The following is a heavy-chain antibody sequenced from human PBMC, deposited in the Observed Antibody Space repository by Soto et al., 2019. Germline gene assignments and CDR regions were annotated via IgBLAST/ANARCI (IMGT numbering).Heavy chain of an antibody. J-gene: IGHJ5*02. Sequence: QVQLVQSGAEVKKPGASVKVSCKASGYTFTSYAMHWVRQAPGQRLEWMGWINAGNGNTKYSQQFQGRVTITRDTSASTAYMELSSLRSEDTAVYYCARDRMDCSSTSCYVSGGGWFDPWGQGTLVTVSS. CDR1: GYTFTSYA. V-gene: IGHV1-3*01. CDR2: INAGNGNT. D-gene: IGHD2-2*01. CDR3: ARDRMDCSSTSCYVSGGGWFDP.